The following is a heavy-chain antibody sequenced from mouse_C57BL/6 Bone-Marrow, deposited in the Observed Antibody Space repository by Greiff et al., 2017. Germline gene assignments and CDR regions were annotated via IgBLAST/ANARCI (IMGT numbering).Heavy chain of an antibody. J-gene: IGHJ2*01. V-gene: IGHV14-4*01. CDR2: IDPENGDT. CDR3: TTSATVDY. D-gene: IGHD1-1*01. Sequence: VQLKQSGAELVRPGASVKLSCTASGFNIKDDYMHWVKQRPEQGLEWIGWIDPENGDTEYASKFQGKATITADTSSNTAYLQLSSLTSEDTAVYYCTTSATVDYWGQGTTLTVSS. CDR1: GFNIKDDY.